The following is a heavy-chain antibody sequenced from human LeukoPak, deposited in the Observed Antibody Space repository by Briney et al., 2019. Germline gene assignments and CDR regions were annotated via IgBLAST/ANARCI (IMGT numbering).Heavy chain of an antibody. CDR2: IYYSGST. J-gene: IGHJ6*02. Sequence: SETLSLTCTVSGGSISSYYWSWIRQPPGKGLEWIGYIYYSGSTNYNPSLKSRVTISVDTSKNQFSLKLSSVTAADTAVYYCARRAVTTRFLYYHGMDVWGQGTTVTVSS. V-gene: IGHV4-59*01. CDR3: ARRAVTTRFLYYHGMDV. CDR1: GGSISSYY. D-gene: IGHD4-17*01.